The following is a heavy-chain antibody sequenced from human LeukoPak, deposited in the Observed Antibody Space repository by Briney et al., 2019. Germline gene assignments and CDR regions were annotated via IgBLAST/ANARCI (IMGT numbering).Heavy chain of an antibody. CDR2: ISGSGGST. CDR1: GFTFSSCA. J-gene: IGHJ4*02. V-gene: IGHV3-23*01. CDR3: AKDVFITGTLSLFDY. D-gene: IGHD1-20*01. Sequence: PGGSLRLSCAASGFTFSSCAMSWVRQAPGKGLEWVSAISGSGGSTYYADSVKGRSTISRDNSKNTLYLQMNSLRAEDTAVYYCAKDVFITGTLSLFDYWGQGTLVTVSS.